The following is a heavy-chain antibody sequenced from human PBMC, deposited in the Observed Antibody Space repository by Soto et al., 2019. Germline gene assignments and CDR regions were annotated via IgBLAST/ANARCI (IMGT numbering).Heavy chain of an antibody. CDR2: ISGSGGST. CDR1: GFTFSSYA. V-gene: IGHV3-23*01. D-gene: IGHD3-9*01. CDR3: AKDQYVLRYFDWLLTNLDY. J-gene: IGHJ4*02. Sequence: EVQLLESGGGLVQPGGSLRLSCAASGFTFSSYAMSWVRQAPGKGLEWVSAISGSGGSTYHADSVKGRFTISRDNSKNTLYLQMNSLRAEDTAVYYCAKDQYVLRYFDWLLTNLDYWGQGTLVTVSS.